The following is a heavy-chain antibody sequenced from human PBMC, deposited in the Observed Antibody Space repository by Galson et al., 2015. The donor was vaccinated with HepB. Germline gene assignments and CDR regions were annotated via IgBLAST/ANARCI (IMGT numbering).Heavy chain of an antibody. CDR3: ARDPAYCTGGVCSAGYFQH. J-gene: IGHJ1*01. V-gene: IGHV3-48*01. D-gene: IGHD2-8*02. Sequence: SLRLSCAASGFTFSSYSMNWVRQAPGKGLEWVSYISSSSSTIYYADSVKGRFTISRDNAKNSLYLQMNSLRAEDTAVYYCARDPAYCTGGVCSAGYFQHWGQGTLVTVSS. CDR1: GFTFSSYS. CDR2: ISSSSSTI.